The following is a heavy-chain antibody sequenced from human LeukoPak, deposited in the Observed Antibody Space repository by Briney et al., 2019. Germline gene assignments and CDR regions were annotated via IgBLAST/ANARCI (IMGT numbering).Heavy chain of an antibody. J-gene: IGHJ5*02. V-gene: IGHV1-69*13. D-gene: IGHD3-22*01. Sequence: EASVKVSCKASGGTFSGYAISWVRQAPGQGLEWMGGIIPIFGTANYAQKFQGRVTITADESTSTAYMELSSLRSEDTAVYYCARMEYYYDSSGYHFDPWGQGTLVTVSS. CDR2: IIPIFGTA. CDR3: ARMEYYYDSSGYHFDP. CDR1: GGTFSGYA.